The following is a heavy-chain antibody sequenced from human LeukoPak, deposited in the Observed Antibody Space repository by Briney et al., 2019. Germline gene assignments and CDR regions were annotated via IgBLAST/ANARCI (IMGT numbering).Heavy chain of an antibody. CDR3: TRGSSGRRDN. J-gene: IGHJ4*02. CDR2: MNPNSGNT. CDR1: GYTFTSCD. V-gene: IGHV1-8*01. Sequence: ASVKVSCKASGYTFTSCDINWMRQATGQGLEWMGWMNPNSGNTGYGQSFQGRITMTRDISIGTAYMELSNLTSEDTAIYYCTRGSSGRRDNWGQGTLVTVSA. D-gene: IGHD6-19*01.